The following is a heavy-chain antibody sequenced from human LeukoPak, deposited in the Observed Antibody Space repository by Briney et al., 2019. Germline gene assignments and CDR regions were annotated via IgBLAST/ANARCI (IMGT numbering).Heavy chain of an antibody. D-gene: IGHD3-22*01. Sequence: GGSLRLSCAASGFTFDDYAMHWVRQAPGKGLVWVSRINSDGSSTTYADSVKGRFTISRDNSKNTLYLQMNSLRAEDTAVYYCARAGGYYYDSSGYFGYWGQGTLVTVSS. CDR1: GFTFDDYA. J-gene: IGHJ4*02. CDR2: INSDGSST. V-gene: IGHV3-74*01. CDR3: ARAGGYYYDSSGYFGY.